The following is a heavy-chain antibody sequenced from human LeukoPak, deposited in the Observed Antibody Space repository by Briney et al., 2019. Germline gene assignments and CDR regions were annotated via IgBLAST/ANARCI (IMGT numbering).Heavy chain of an antibody. Sequence: GGSLRLSCAASGFTFNSYAMSWVRQAPGKGLQWVSNIVAGGSAYYADSVKGRFTISRDSSKNTLYLQMNSLRAEDTAVYHCAKNYRYFDLWGPATLVTVCS. CDR1: GFTFNSYA. CDR3: AKNYRYFDL. CDR2: IVAGGSA. J-gene: IGHJ2*01. V-gene: IGHV3-23*01.